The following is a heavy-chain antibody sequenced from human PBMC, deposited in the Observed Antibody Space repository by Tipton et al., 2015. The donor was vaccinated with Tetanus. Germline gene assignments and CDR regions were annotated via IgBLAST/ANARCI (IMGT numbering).Heavy chain of an antibody. CDR3: VRGRGLGEYSFGFEY. J-gene: IGHJ4*02. CDR2: VSYSGST. Sequence: LRLSCTVSGASISSNTYYWGWIRQPPGKGLEWIASVSYSGSTYYNPSLKSRVTMSLDTSKNQFSVRLTSVTAADTAVYYCVRGRGLGEYSFGFEYWGPGVLVTVSS. CDR1: GASISSNTYY. D-gene: IGHD4-11*01. V-gene: IGHV4-39*01.